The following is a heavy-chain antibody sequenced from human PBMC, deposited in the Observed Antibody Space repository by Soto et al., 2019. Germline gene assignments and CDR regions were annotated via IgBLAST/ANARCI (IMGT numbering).Heavy chain of an antibody. J-gene: IGHJ4*02. CDR1: GDSISSSNHY. CDR2: IYYSGST. V-gene: IGHV4-39*01. D-gene: IGHD2-21*01. Sequence: MHLQESGPGLVKPSETLSLTCTVSGDSISSSNHYWGWIRQPPGKGLEWIGSIYYSGSTNSQPSLSSRVTISVDTSKNQFSLMLTSVTAADTAVYFCARHADSFLVYYFDYWGQGTLVSVSS. CDR3: ARHADSFLVYYFDY.